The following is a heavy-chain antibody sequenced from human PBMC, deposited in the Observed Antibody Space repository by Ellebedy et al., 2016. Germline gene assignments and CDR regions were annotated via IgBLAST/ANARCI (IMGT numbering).Heavy chain of an antibody. CDR3: ARDQDGKGSTSDY. V-gene: IGHV3-74*01. CDR2: INNDGGDT. J-gene: IGHJ4*02. Sequence: GESLKISCATSGFTFSNYWMHWVRQAPGQGLVWVSRINNDGGDTFYAESVKGRFTISRDNAKNTLYLQMNSRRAEDTALYYCARDQDGKGSTSDYWGQGTLVTVSP. CDR1: GFTFSNYW. D-gene: IGHD1-14*01.